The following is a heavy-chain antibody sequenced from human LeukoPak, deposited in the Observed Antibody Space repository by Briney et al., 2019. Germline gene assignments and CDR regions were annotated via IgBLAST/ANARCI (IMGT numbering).Heavy chain of an antibody. J-gene: IGHJ4*02. CDR3: ARLSLAVVVPAAPDY. D-gene: IGHD2-2*01. V-gene: IGHV3-53*01. Sequence: GGSLRLSCAASGFTVSSNYMSWVRQAPGKGLEWVSVIYSGGSTYYADSVKGRFTISRDNTKNTLYLQMNSLRAEDTAVYYCARLSLAVVVPAAPDYWGQGTLVTVSS. CDR1: GFTVSSNY. CDR2: IYSGGST.